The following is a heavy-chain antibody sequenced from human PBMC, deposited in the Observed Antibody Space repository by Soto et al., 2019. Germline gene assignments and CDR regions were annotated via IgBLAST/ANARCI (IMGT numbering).Heavy chain of an antibody. J-gene: IGHJ4*02. Sequence: GGSLTLSCAASGLTLSTYAMSRVRQAPVKGLEWVSAISGGGGSAYYSDSVKGRFTISRDNSKNTLCLQMNSLRAEDTAVYYCAKSPQPPHGVGPWGQETMVISSS. CDR2: ISGGGGSA. CDR1: GLTLSTYA. D-gene: IGHD4-17*01. V-gene: IGHV3-23*01. CDR3: AKSPQPPHGVGP.